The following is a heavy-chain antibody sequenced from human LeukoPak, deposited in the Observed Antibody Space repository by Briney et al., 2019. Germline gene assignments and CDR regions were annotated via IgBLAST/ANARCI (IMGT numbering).Heavy chain of an antibody. J-gene: IGHJ4*02. Sequence: GESLKISCKGSGYSFTSFWIGWVRQMLGKGLEWMGIIYPGDSDTRYSPSFQGQVTISADKSISTAYLQWSSLKASDTAMYYCARLADCTNGVCYRFDYWGQGTLVTVSS. D-gene: IGHD2-8*01. CDR2: IYPGDSDT. V-gene: IGHV5-51*01. CDR1: GYSFTSFW. CDR3: ARLADCTNGVCYRFDY.